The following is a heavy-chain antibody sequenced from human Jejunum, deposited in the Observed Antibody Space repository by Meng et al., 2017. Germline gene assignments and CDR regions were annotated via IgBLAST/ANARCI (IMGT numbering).Heavy chain of an antibody. V-gene: IGHV3-72*01. CDR2: IRDKGNSYTT. CDR1: GFTFSDRY. CDR3: VRVAVGPSAYDY. D-gene: IGHD1-26*01. Sequence: GESLKISCAASGFTFSDRYMDWVRQAPGKGLDWVGRIRDKGNSYTTEYAASVKGRFTISRDDSKNSLYLQMNSLKIEDTAMYYRVRVAVGPSAYDYWGQGTLVTVSS. J-gene: IGHJ4*02.